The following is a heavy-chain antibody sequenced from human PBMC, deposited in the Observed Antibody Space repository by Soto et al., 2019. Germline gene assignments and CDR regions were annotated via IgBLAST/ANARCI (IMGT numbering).Heavy chain of an antibody. CDR1: GYTFRSYS. V-gene: IGHV1-46*01. Sequence: QVQLVQSGAEVKKPGASVKVSCKASGYTFRSYSIHWVRHAPGQGLEWIGIINPNGGSTNYAQSCKGRRTVTRDTSTATVYMDLSALTADDKDMYYCARGLGLVDCRGQWTLVTVSS. J-gene: IGHJ4*02. CDR3: ARGLGLVDC. CDR2: INPNGGST. D-gene: IGHD3-9*01.